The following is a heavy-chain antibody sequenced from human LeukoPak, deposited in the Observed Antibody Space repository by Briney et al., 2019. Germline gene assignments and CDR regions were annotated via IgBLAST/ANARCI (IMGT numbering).Heavy chain of an antibody. CDR3: ASYYYDSSGYYYNLYYGMDV. D-gene: IGHD3-22*01. J-gene: IGHJ6*02. Sequence: SETLSLTCAVSGGSISSGGYSWSWIRQPPGKGLEWIGYIYHSGSTYYNPSLKSRVTISVDRSKNQFSLKLSSVTAADTAVYYCASYYYDSSGYYYNLYYGMDVWGQGTTVTVSS. CDR2: IYHSGST. CDR1: GGSISSGGYS. V-gene: IGHV4-30-2*01.